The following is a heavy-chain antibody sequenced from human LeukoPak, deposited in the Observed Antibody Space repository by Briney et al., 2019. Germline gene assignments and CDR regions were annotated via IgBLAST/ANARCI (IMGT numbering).Heavy chain of an antibody. D-gene: IGHD2-15*01. CDR2: INHSGST. CDR3: ASEKGYCSGGSCYRTYYFDY. Sequence: PSETLSLTCAVSGGSISSSDWWSWVRQPPGKGLEWIGEINHSGSTNYNPSLKSRVTISVDTSKNQFSLKLSSVTAADTAVYYCASEKGYCSGGSCYRTYYFDYWGQGTLVTVSS. CDR1: GGSISSSDW. V-gene: IGHV4-4*02. J-gene: IGHJ4*02.